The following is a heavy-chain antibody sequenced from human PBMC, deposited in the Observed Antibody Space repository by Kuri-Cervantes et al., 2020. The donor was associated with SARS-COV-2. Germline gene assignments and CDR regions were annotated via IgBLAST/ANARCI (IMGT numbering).Heavy chain of an antibody. CDR3: ERLYYNVISGNYRTFDY. D-gene: IGHD3-22*01. CDR1: GLFIRTRGEA. CDR2: IYWNDDK. Sequence: SGPTLVKPPLSQTNTCSSAGLFIRTRGEAVGWLRQPPGKALEWLALIYWNDDKRYSASLKSRLTITKDTSKKQVILTMTNMDSVDTGKYYCERLYYNVISGNYRTFDYRCPVALVTVSS. V-gene: IGHV2-5*04. J-gene: IGHJ4*01.